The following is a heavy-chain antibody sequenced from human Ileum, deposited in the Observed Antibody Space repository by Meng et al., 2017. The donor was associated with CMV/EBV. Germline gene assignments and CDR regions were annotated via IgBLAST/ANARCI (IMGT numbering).Heavy chain of an antibody. V-gene: IGHV6-1*01. CDR1: GDCVSNNNGA. Sequence: SETLSLTCVISGDCVSNNNGAWNWIRQSPSRGLEWLGRTYFRSKWYYDYAISVKSRISITPDTSKNLFFLHLKSVTPEDTAVYYCARGLPNYYESGMDVWGQGTTVTVSS. CDR2: TYFRSKWYY. J-gene: IGHJ6*02. CDR3: ARGLPNYYESGMDV. D-gene: IGHD2-15*01.